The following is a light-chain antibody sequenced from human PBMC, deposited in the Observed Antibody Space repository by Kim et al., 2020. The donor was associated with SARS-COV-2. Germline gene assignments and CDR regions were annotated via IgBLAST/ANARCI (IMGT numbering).Light chain of an antibody. Sequence: QPVLTQPSSLSASPGASASLTCTLRSGLNLGTYRIYWYQQKPGSPPQYLLRYKSDSDKQQGSGVPSRFSGFKDASANAGILLISGVQSEDEADYYCMIWHSSGMFFGGGSQLTVL. CDR2: YKSDSDK. CDR3: MIWHSSGMF. CDR1: SGLNLGTYR. V-gene: IGLV5-45*03. J-gene: IGLJ2*01.